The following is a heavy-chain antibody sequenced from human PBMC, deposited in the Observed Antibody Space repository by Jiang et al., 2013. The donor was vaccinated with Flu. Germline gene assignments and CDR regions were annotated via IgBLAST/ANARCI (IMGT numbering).Heavy chain of an antibody. CDR1: GGSFSGYY. V-gene: IGHV4-34*01. Sequence: LLKPSETLSLTCAVYGGSFSGYYWSWIRQPPGKGLEWIGEINHSGSTNYNPSLKSRVTISVDTSKNQFSLKLSSVTAADTAVYYCARRLGKGSGSRVDYWGQGTLVTVSS. CDR2: INHSGST. J-gene: IGHJ4*02. D-gene: IGHD3-10*01. CDR3: ARRLGKGSGSRVDY.